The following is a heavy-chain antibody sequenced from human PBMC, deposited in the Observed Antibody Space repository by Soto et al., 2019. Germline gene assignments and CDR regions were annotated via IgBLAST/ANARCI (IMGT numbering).Heavy chain of an antibody. J-gene: IGHJ4*02. CDR3: ARRSYSSGWYYFDY. Sequence: SETLSLTYTVSGGSISSGGYYWSWVRQHPGKGLEWIGYIYYSGSTYYNPSLRSRVTISVDTSKNQFSLKLSSVTAADTAVYYCARRSYSSGWYYFDYWGQGTLVTVSS. CDR2: IYYSGST. V-gene: IGHV4-31*02. CDR1: GGSISSGGYY. D-gene: IGHD6-19*01.